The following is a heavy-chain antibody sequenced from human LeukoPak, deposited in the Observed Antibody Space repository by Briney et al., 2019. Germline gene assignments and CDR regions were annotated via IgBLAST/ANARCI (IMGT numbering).Heavy chain of an antibody. V-gene: IGHV3-11*01. CDR3: ARDLEAVAGYFDY. CDR1: GFTFSDYY. D-gene: IGHD6-19*01. J-gene: IGHJ4*02. CDR2: ISSSGSTI. Sequence: GGSLRLSCAASGFTFSDYYMSWIRQAPGKGLEWVSYISSSGSTIYYADSVKGRFTLSRDNAKNSLYLQMNSLRAEDTAVYYCARDLEAVAGYFDYWGQGTLVTVSS.